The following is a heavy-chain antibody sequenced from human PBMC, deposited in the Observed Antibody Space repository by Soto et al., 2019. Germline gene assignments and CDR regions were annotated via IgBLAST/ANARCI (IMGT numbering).Heavy chain of an antibody. Sequence: GGSLRLACAASGFTFRTYAMHWVRQAPGKGLEWVAVISYDGSNTYYADSVQGPFTISRDSSKNTLYLQMNSLQTEDTAVYYCTTDPRLRITIFGEPDYSYYYGMDVWGQGTTVTVSS. CDR3: TTDPRLRITIFGEPDYSYYYGMDV. V-gene: IGHV3-30*04. CDR1: GFTFRTYA. D-gene: IGHD3-3*01. J-gene: IGHJ6*02. CDR2: ISYDGSNT.